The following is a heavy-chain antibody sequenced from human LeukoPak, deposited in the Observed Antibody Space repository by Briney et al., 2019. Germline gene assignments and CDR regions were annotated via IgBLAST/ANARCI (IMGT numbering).Heavy chain of an antibody. V-gene: IGHV3-7*03. D-gene: IGHD3-22*01. CDR3: ARSETYYYDSSGYVPFAFDI. CDR1: GFTFSDCA. Sequence: GGSLRLSCAASGFTFSDCAMSWVRQAPGKGLEWVANIKQDGSEKYYVDSVKGRFTISRDNAKNSLYLQMNSLRAEDTAVYYCARSETYYYDSSGYVPFAFDIWGQGTMVTVSS. J-gene: IGHJ3*02. CDR2: IKQDGSEK.